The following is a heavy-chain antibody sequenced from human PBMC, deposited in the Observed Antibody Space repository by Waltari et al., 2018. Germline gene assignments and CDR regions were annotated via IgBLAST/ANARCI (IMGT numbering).Heavy chain of an antibody. J-gene: IGHJ2*01. CDR1: GGSISSYS. Sequence: QVQLQESGPGLVKPSETLSLTCTVSGGSISSYSWSWIRPPPGKGLVWIGYIYYSGSTNYNPSLKSRVTISVDTSKNQFSLKLSSVTAADTAVYYCARSTYYYDSSGYSYWYFDLWGRGTMVTVSS. CDR3: ARSTYYYDSSGYSYWYFDL. D-gene: IGHD3-22*01. CDR2: IYYSGST. V-gene: IGHV4-59*01.